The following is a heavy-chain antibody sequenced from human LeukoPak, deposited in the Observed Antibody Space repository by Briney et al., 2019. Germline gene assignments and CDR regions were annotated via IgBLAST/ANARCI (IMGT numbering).Heavy chain of an antibody. CDR3: AKERGVSKPFDY. Sequence: GGSLRLSCAASGFTFSTYGMNWVRQAPGKGLEWVSAISDNGERTYYADSVKGRFTISRDNSKSTLYLQMNSLRAEDTAVYYCAKERGVSKPFDYWGQGTLVTVSS. J-gene: IGHJ4*02. D-gene: IGHD2-8*02. CDR1: GFTFSTYG. V-gene: IGHV3-23*01. CDR2: ISDNGERT.